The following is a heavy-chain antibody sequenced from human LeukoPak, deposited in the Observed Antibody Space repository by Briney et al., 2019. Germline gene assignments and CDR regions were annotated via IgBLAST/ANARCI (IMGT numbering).Heavy chain of an antibody. Sequence: PSETLSLTCTVSGGSICSSSYYWGWIRQPPGKGLVWFGSIYYSRSTYYNPSLKCRVTISVDTSKNQFSLKLSSVTAADTAVYYCARHSAYYDSSGYDYWGQGTLVTVSS. D-gene: IGHD3-22*01. J-gene: IGHJ4*02. CDR3: ARHSAYYDSSGYDY. CDR2: IYYSRST. V-gene: IGHV4-39*01. CDR1: GGSICSSSYY.